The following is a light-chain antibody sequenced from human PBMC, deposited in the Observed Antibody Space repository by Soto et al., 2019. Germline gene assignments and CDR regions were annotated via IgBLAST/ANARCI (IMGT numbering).Light chain of an antibody. CDR2: TAS. CDR3: QQCYDRPTT. Sequence: DIQMTQSPSSLSAAVGNSVTITCRASQTIIRYLNWYQLKPGKAPKLLIFTASTLQSGVPSRFSGSGSGTEFTLTITNLQPEDSATYCCQQCYDRPTTFGQGTTVEI. J-gene: IGKJ1*01. CDR1: QTIIRY. V-gene: IGKV1-39*01.